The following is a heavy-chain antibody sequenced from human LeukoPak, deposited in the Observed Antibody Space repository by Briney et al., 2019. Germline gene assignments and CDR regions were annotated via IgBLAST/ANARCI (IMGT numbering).Heavy chain of an antibody. CDR3: ARATFLYYYYYMDV. J-gene: IGHJ6*03. CDR1: GGSISSSSYY. V-gene: IGHV4-39*07. CDR2: INHSRST. Sequence: PSETLSLTCTVSGGSISSSSYYWGWIRQPPGKGLEWIGEINHSRSTNYNPSLKSRVTISVDTSKNQFSLKLSSVTAADTAVYYCARATFLYYYYYMDVWGKGTTVTVSS.